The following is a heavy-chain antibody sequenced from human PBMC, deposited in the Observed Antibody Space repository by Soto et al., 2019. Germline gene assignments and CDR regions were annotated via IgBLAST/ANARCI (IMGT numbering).Heavy chain of an antibody. CDR1: GFTFSSYW. J-gene: IGHJ4*02. Sequence: LRLSCAASGFTFSSYWMSWVRQAPGKGLEWVANIKQDGSEKYYVDSVKGRFTISRDNAKNSLYLQMNSLRAEDTAVYYCARDPVLLWFGELLGTGGWGQGTLVTVSS. V-gene: IGHV3-7*03. CDR3: ARDPVLLWFGELLGTGG. CDR2: IKQDGSEK. D-gene: IGHD3-10*01.